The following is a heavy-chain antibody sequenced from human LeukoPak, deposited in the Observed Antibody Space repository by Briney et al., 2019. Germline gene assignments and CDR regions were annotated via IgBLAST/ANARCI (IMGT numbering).Heavy chain of an antibody. J-gene: IGHJ6*03. CDR1: GGSFSGYY. CDR2: INHSGST. Sequence: SETLSLTCAVYGGSFSGYYWSWIRQPPGKVLEWIGEINHSGSTNYNPSLKSRVTISVDTSKNQFSLKLSSVTAADTAVYYCARGRRGFAYYYYMDVWGKGTTVTVSS. V-gene: IGHV4-34*01. D-gene: IGHD5-12*01. CDR3: ARGRRGFAYYYYMDV.